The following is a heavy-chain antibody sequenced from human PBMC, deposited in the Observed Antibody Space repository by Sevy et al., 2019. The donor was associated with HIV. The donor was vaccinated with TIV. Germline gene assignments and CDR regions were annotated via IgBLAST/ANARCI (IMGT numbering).Heavy chain of an antibody. V-gene: IGHV1-24*01. CDR2: FDPEDDEK. D-gene: IGHD5-12*01. Sequence: ASVKVSCKVSGRTLTQLSIHWVRQAPGKGLEWMGTFDPEDDEKIYAQKFQGRVTMTEDISTDTAYMELSRLRSEDTAVYYCATTKDYYESSGYPFDYWGQGTLVTVSS. J-gene: IGHJ4*02. CDR1: GRTLTQLS. CDR3: ATTKDYYESSGYPFDY.